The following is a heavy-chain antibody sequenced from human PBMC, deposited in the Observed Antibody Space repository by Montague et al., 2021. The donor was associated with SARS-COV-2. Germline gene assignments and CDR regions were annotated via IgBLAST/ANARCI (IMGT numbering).Heavy chain of an antibody. Sequence: SETLSLTCTVYGGSISSYYWSWIRQPPGKGLEWIGEINHSESTTYNPSLTSQVTISVYTATNQFSLKLTSSTAADTAVYYCARGGDDDCSFSYAYGRVDRYRYYGMDFWGPGTLVAVSS. CDR1: GGSISSYY. J-gene: IGHJ6*02. CDR2: INHSEST. CDR3: ARGGDDDCSFSYAYGRVDRYRYYGMDF. D-gene: IGHD5-18*01. V-gene: IGHV4-34*01.